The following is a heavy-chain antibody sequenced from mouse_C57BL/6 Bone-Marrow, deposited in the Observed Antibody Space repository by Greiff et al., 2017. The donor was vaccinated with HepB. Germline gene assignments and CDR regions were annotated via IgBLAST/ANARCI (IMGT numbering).Heavy chain of an antibody. CDR1: GFNIKDYY. V-gene: IGHV14-1*01. J-gene: IGHJ2*01. D-gene: IGHD2-3*01. CDR3: TVYDGYLYYFDY. CDR2: IDPEDGDT. Sequence: VQLQQSGAELVRPGASVKLSCTASGFNIKDYYMHWVKQRPEQGLEWIGRIDPEDGDTEYAPKFQGQATMTADTSSNTAYLQLSSLTSEDTAVYYCTVYDGYLYYFDYWGQGTTLTVSS.